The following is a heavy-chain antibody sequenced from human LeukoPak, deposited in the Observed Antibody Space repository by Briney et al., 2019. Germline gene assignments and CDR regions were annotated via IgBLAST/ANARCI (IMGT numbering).Heavy chain of an antibody. Sequence: GGSLRLSCAVSGFTFSDYYMSWIRQAPGKGLDWVSYISSSGSTIYYADSVKGRFTISRDNAKNSLYLQMNSLRAEDTAVCYCARVSVRDYSNPGYYWGQGTLVTVSS. CDR2: ISSSGSTI. CDR3: ARVSVRDYSNPGYY. J-gene: IGHJ4*02. V-gene: IGHV3-11*01. CDR1: GFTFSDYY. D-gene: IGHD3-10*01.